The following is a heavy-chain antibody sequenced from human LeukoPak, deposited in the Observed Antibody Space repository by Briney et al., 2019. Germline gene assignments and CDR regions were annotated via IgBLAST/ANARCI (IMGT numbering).Heavy chain of an antibody. J-gene: IGHJ5*02. D-gene: IGHD5-24*01. Sequence: PGGSLRLSCAASGFTFSSYAMSSVRQAPGKGLEWVSAISGNGGRTYYADSVKGRFTISRDNSRNTLFLQMNSLRAEDTAVYYCAKVAQMDTILGKFDNWGQGTLVTVSS. CDR3: AKVAQMDTILGKFDN. CDR2: ISGNGGRT. V-gene: IGHV3-23*01. CDR1: GFTFSSYA.